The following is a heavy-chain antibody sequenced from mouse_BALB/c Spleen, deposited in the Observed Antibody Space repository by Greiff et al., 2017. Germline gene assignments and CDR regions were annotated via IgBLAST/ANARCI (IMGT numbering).Heavy chain of an antibody. J-gene: IGHJ1*01. CDR2: ISYSGST. Sequence: EVQLVESGPGLVKPSQSLSLTCTVTGYSITSDYAWNWIRQFPGNKLEWMGYISYSGSTSYNPSLKSRISITRDTSKNQFFLQLNSVTTEDTATYYCANGNYWYFDVWGAGTTVTVSS. CDR1: GYSITSDYA. V-gene: IGHV3-2*02. CDR3: ANGNYWYFDV. D-gene: IGHD1-1*01.